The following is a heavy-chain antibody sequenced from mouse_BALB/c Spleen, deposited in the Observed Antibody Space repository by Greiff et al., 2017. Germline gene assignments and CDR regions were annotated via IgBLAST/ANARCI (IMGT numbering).Heavy chain of an antibody. J-gene: IGHJ3*01. CDR2: ISSGGST. CDR3: AREGGNPRFAY. V-gene: IGHV5-6-5*01. Sequence: EVMLVESGGGLVKPGGSLKLSCAASGFTFSSYAMSWVRQTPEKRLEWVASISSGGSTYYPDSVKGRFTISRDNARNILYLQMSSLRSEDTAMYYCAREGGNPRFAYWGQGTLVTVSA. CDR1: GFTFSSYA. D-gene: IGHD2-1*01.